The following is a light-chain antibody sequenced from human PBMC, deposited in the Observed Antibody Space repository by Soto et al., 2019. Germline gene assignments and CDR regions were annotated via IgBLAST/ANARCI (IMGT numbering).Light chain of an antibody. CDR1: QSVGNN. V-gene: IGKV3-15*01. Sequence: EIVLTQSPATLSVSPGEAATLSCRASQSVGNNLAWYQQKPGQAPRLLISGVSSRATGVSVRFSGSGSGTEFTLTISRLQSEDFAVYYCQQYNNWPPWTFGQGTKVEIK. CDR3: QQYNNWPPWT. J-gene: IGKJ1*01. CDR2: GVS.